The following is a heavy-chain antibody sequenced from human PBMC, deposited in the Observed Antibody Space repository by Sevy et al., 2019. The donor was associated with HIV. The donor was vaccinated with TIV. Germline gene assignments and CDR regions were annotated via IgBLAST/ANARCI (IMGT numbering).Heavy chain of an antibody. D-gene: IGHD2-2*01. CDR3: ARDAMRVGNSNYYYGMDV. CDR1: GFTLSPYS. Sequence: GESLRLSCAASGFTLSPYSMEWVRQAPGKGLEWVSHISSSSNIIYYADSVKGRFTVSRDNAKNSLYLRMDSLRDEDTAVYYCARDAMRVGNSNYYYGMDVWGQGTTVTVSS. J-gene: IGHJ6*02. V-gene: IGHV3-48*02. CDR2: ISSSSNII.